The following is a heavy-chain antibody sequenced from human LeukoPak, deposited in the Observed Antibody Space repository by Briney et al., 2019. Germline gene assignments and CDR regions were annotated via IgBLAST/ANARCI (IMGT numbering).Heavy chain of an antibody. V-gene: IGHV4-59*12. Sequence: PSETLSLTCTVSGGSISSYYWSWIRQPPGKGLEWIGYIYYSGSTYYNPSLKSRVTISVDRSKNQFSLKLSSVTAADTAVYYCALKGWENDYWGQGTLVTVSS. J-gene: IGHJ4*02. CDR1: GGSISSYY. D-gene: IGHD6-19*01. CDR3: ALKGWENDY. CDR2: IYYSGST.